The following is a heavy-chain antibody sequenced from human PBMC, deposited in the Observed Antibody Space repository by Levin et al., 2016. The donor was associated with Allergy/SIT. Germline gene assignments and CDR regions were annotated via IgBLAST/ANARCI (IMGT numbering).Heavy chain of an antibody. Sequence: SETLSLTCTVSGGSISRYYWSWIRQPAGKGLEWIGRIYTSGSTNHSPSLKSRVTMSVDTSKNQFSLKLSSVTAADTAVYYCARVAIFGVVEYYFDYWGRGTLVTVSS. CDR2: IYTSGST. CDR3: ARVAIFGVVEYYFDY. J-gene: IGHJ4*02. CDR1: GGSISRYY. D-gene: IGHD3-3*01. V-gene: IGHV4-4*07.